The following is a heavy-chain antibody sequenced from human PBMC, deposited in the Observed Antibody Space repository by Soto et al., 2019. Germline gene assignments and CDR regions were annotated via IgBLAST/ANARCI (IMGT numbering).Heavy chain of an antibody. J-gene: IGHJ4*02. V-gene: IGHV4-31*03. Sequence: QVQLQESGPGLVKPSQTLSLTCTVSGGSISSGGYYWSWIRQHPGKGLEWIGYIYYSGSTYYNPSLKSRGTICVDPSKNQFSLKLSSVTAADRAVYYCARGGIAAAAPPDYWGQGTLVTVSS. D-gene: IGHD6-13*01. CDR2: IYYSGST. CDR3: ARGGIAAAAPPDY. CDR1: GGSISSGGYY.